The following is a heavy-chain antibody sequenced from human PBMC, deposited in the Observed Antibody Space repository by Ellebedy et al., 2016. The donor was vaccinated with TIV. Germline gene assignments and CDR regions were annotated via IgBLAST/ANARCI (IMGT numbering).Heavy chain of an antibody. V-gene: IGHV1-46*01. CDR3: VRDLSTADYRDY. CDR2: INPIGGST. D-gene: IGHD4-11*01. CDR1: GYTFTSHF. J-gene: IGHJ4*02. Sequence: ASVKVSCKASGYTFTSHFIYWVRQAPGQGLEWMGVINPIGGSTTYAQKFQGRVAMTRDTSTSTVYMELSSLRSEDTAVYYCVRDLSTADYRDYWGQGTLVTVSS.